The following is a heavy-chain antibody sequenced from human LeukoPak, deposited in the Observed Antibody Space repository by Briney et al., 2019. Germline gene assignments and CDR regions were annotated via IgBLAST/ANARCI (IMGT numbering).Heavy chain of an antibody. Sequence: SETLSLTCTVSGYSISSGYYWGWIRQPPGKGLEWIGSIYHSGSTYYNPSLKSRVTISVDTSKNQFSLKLSSVTAADTAVYYCARVRVVLLWFGEFDYWGQGTLVTVSS. CDR1: GYSISSGYY. J-gene: IGHJ4*02. V-gene: IGHV4-38-2*02. CDR2: IYHSGST. D-gene: IGHD3-10*01. CDR3: ARVRVVLLWFGEFDY.